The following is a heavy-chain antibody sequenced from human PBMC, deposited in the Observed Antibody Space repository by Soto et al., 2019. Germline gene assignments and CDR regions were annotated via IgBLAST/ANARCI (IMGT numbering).Heavy chain of an antibody. Sequence: EVQLVESGGGVVRPGGSLRLSCAASGFTFDDFGMSWVREAPGKGLEWVAGINWNGGTIGYADSVKGRFTISRDNAKNSLYLQMSSLRAEDTALYYCARSTYYDDYWSPYDYWGQGTLVTVPS. V-gene: IGHV3-20*04. J-gene: IGHJ4*02. CDR2: INWNGGTI. D-gene: IGHD3-3*01. CDR3: ARSTYYDDYWSPYDY. CDR1: GFTFDDFG.